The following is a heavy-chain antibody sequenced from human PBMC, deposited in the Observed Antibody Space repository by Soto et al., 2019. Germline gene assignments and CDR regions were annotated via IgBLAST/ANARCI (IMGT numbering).Heavy chain of an antibody. CDR3: ARAPEPPTILGVARPYFFTH. CDR1: GDSISSGGSY. J-gene: IGHJ4*02. Sequence: SETLSLTCTVSGDSISSGGSYWNWIRQRPGKGLEWMGYIFNSGSFYYTPSLRGRETMSEDTSKNLFYLRLSSVTAAARAVFYFARAPEPPTILGVARPYFFTHWGQGTLAT. V-gene: IGHV4-31*02. D-gene: IGHD3-3*01. CDR2: IFNSGSF.